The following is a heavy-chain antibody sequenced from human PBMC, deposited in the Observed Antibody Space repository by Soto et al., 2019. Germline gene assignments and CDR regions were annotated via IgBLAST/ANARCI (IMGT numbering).Heavy chain of an antibody. J-gene: IGHJ4*02. CDR2: IYYSGST. Sequence: QVQLQESGPGLVKPSETLSLTCTVSGGSISSYYWSWIRQPPGKGLEWIGYIYYSGSTNYNPSLKSRVTISVDTSKNQSSLKLSSVTAADTAVYYCARLVSYGYFDYWGQGTLVTVSS. V-gene: IGHV4-59*08. D-gene: IGHD5-18*01. CDR3: ARLVSYGYFDY. CDR1: GGSISSYY.